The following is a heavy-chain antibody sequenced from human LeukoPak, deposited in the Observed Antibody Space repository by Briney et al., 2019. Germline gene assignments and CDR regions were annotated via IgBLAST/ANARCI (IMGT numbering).Heavy chain of an antibody. CDR1: GFSFGAFA. Sequence: GGSLRLSCAASGFSFGAFAMHWVRQAPGKGLEWVAFIRYDGSTEYYADSVKGRFTISRHNSANTLYLQMNDLTTGDTGVYYCAKTATNWYLDYWGQGTLVTVSS. J-gene: IGHJ4*02. CDR2: IRYDGSTE. D-gene: IGHD1-1*01. V-gene: IGHV3-30*02. CDR3: AKTATNWYLDY.